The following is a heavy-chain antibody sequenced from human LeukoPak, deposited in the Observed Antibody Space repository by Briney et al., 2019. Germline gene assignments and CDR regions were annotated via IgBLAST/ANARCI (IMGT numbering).Heavy chain of an antibody. CDR1: GGSISSYY. Sequence: SETLSLTCTVSGGSISSYYWSWIRQPPGKGLEWIGYIYYSGSTNYNPSLKSRVTISVDTSKNQFSLKLSSVTAADTAVYYCARAGPGSAMDDFDYWGQGTLVTVSS. D-gene: IGHD5-18*01. V-gene: IGHV4-59*01. CDR3: ARAGPGSAMDDFDY. J-gene: IGHJ4*02. CDR2: IYYSGST.